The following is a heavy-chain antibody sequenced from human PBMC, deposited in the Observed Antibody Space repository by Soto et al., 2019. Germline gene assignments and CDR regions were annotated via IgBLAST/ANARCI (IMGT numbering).Heavy chain of an antibody. Sequence: GGSLRLSCAASGFTVSSNYMSWVRQAPGKGLEWVAVIWYDGSNKYYGDSVKGRFTISRDNAKNSLYLQMNSLRAEDTAVYYCASQSSEWLLFASWGQGTLVTVPQ. CDR1: GFTVSSNY. V-gene: IGHV3-33*08. CDR3: ASQSSEWLLFAS. D-gene: IGHD5-12*01. CDR2: IWYDGSNK. J-gene: IGHJ4*02.